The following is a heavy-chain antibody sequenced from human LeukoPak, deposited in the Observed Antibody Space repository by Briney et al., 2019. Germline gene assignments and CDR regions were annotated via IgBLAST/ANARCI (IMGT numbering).Heavy chain of an antibody. Sequence: GGSLRLSCAASGFTFDDYAMHWVRQAPGKGLEWVSGISWNSGNIDYADSVKGRFTISRDNAKNSLYLQMNGLRAEDMALYYCAKASGSYYYYYIDVWGKGTTVTVSS. D-gene: IGHD3-10*01. V-gene: IGHV3-9*03. CDR3: AKASGSYYYYYIDV. CDR2: ISWNSGNI. J-gene: IGHJ6*03. CDR1: GFTFDDYA.